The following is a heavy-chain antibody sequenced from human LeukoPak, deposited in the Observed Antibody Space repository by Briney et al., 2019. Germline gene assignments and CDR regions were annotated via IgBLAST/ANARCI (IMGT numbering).Heavy chain of an antibody. CDR3: ARNYGSGEFDC. J-gene: IGHJ4*02. CDR2: INIGNGNT. CDR1: GYTFTSYA. D-gene: IGHD3-10*01. Sequence: ASVKVSCKASGYTFTSYAIHWVRQAPGQRLEWMGWINIGNGNTKYSQEFQGRVTITSDTSASTAYMELSSLRSEDMAVYYCARNYGSGEFDCWGQGTLVTVSS. V-gene: IGHV1-3*03.